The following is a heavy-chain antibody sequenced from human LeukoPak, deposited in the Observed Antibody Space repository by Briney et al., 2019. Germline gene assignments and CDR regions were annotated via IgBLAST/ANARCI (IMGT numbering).Heavy chain of an antibody. CDR2: IRYDGSNK. CDR3: AKDLYFYDSSAYFQD. CDR1: GFTFSDYY. V-gene: IGHV3-30*02. D-gene: IGHD3-22*01. J-gene: IGHJ4*02. Sequence: GGSLRLSCAASGFTFSDYYMSWIRQAPGKGLEWVAFIRYDGSNKYYADAVKGRFTISRDNSKNTLYLQMNSLRAEDTAVYYCAKDLYFYDSSAYFQDWGQGTLVTVSS.